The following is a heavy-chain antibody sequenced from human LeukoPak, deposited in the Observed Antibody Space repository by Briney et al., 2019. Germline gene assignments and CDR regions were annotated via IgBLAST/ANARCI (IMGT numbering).Heavy chain of an antibody. J-gene: IGHJ4*02. D-gene: IGHD2-15*01. Sequence: GGSLRLSCAVSGFTLSSYWMTWVRQAPGKGLEWVASIKEDGSDKSYVDSVKGRFTISRDSATNSLSLQMSSLRADDTAVYYCAKGGGRFEDWGQGTLVTVSS. V-gene: IGHV3-7*05. CDR1: GFTLSSYW. CDR3: AKGGGRFED. CDR2: IKEDGSDK.